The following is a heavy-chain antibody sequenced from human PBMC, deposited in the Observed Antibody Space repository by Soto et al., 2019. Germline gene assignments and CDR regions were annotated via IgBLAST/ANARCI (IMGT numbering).Heavy chain of an antibody. CDR3: TGDRLTLTTSLVFDY. J-gene: IGHJ4*02. Sequence: QVQLVQSGGEVKKPGASVKVSCKASGYTFTSYGFSWVRQAPGQGLEWMGWISAYNGNTDYAQKFKGRVTMTTDTSTNTVYMELRSLRSDDAAVYFCTGDRLTLTTSLVFDYWGQGTLVTVSS. CDR1: GYTFTSYG. V-gene: IGHV1-18*01. D-gene: IGHD4-17*01. CDR2: ISAYNGNT.